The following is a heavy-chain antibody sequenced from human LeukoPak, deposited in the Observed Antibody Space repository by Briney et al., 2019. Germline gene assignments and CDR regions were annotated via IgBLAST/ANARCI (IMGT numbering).Heavy chain of an antibody. Sequence: ASVTVSCKASGYTFSTYPLNWVRQAPGQGLEWMGWINTNTGSPTYAQGLTGRFVFSLDTSVSTAFLQISSLKAEATALYYCVRGIDSSVYFNYGGQGPLVPVSS. V-gene: IGHV7-4-1*02. CDR1: GYTFSTYP. CDR2: INTNTGSP. J-gene: IGHJ4*02. D-gene: IGHD3-22*01. CDR3: VRGIDSSVYFNY.